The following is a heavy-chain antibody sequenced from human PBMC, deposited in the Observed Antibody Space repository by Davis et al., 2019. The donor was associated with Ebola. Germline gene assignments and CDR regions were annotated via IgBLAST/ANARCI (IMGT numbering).Heavy chain of an antibody. V-gene: IGHV1-24*01. D-gene: IGHD3-16*01. CDR1: EYTLAELS. J-gene: IGHJ4*02. CDR2: FDPEDGEA. CDR3: AIGGLKGGFDS. Sequence: AASVKVSCKVSEYTLAELSIHWVRQAPGKGLEWMGCFDPEDGEAIYAQKFQGRVTMTEDTSTDTAHMELSSLRSEDTAIYYCAIGGLKGGFDSWGQGTVVTVSS.